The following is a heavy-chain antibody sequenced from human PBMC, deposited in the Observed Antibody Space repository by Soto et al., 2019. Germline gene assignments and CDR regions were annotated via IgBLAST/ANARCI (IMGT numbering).Heavy chain of an antibody. CDR3: ARARGRDGYTFDY. J-gene: IGHJ4*02. V-gene: IGHV1-69*02. CDR1: GGTFSSYT. Sequence: QVQLVQSGAEVKKPGSSVKVSCKASGGTFSSYTISWVRQAPGQGLEWMGRIIPILGIANYAQKFQGRVTITADKSTSTAYMELSSLRSEDTAVYYCARARGRDGYTFDYWGQGTLVTVSS. D-gene: IGHD5-12*01. CDR2: IIPILGIA.